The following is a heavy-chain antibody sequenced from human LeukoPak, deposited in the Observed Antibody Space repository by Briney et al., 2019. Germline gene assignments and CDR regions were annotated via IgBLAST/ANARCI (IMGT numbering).Heavy chain of an antibody. D-gene: IGHD2-21*01. CDR3: ARSVILWRGSRPIDY. CDR2: IYYSGNT. CDR1: GGSISSSSYY. Sequence: PSETLSLTCTVSGGSISSSSYYWGWIRQPPGKGLEWIGSIYYSGNTYYNPSLKSRVTISVDTSKNQFSLKLSSVTAADTAVYYCARSVILWRGSRPIDYWGQGTLVTVSS. V-gene: IGHV4-39*01. J-gene: IGHJ4*02.